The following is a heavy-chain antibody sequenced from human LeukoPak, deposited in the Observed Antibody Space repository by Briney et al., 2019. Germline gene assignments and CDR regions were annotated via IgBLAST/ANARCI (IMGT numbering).Heavy chain of an antibody. Sequence: GGSLRLSCDASGFTFNNYVMNWVRQAPGKGLEWVSGISGSGGTTYYADSVKGRFTISRDNSDNTLYLYMSSLRAEDSAVYYCARDCGTTYYYDSSGHSHSWDHNWFDPWGQGTLVTVSS. J-gene: IGHJ5*02. D-gene: IGHD3-22*01. CDR3: ARDCGTTYYYDSSGHSHSWDHNWFDP. CDR1: GFTFNNYV. V-gene: IGHV3-23*01. CDR2: ISGSGGTT.